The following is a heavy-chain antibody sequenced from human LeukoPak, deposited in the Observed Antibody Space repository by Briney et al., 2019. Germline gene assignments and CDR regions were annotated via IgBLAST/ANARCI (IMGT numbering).Heavy chain of an antibody. Sequence: SETLSLTCTVSGGSISSSSYYWGWIRQPPGKGLEWIGSIYYSGSTYYNPSLKSRVTISVDTSKNQFSLKLSSVTAADTAVYYCARVASMIVVVIPGVWDYWGQGTLVTVSS. D-gene: IGHD3-22*01. CDR1: GGSISSSSYY. CDR3: ARVASMIVVVIPGVWDY. V-gene: IGHV4-39*07. CDR2: IYYSGST. J-gene: IGHJ4*02.